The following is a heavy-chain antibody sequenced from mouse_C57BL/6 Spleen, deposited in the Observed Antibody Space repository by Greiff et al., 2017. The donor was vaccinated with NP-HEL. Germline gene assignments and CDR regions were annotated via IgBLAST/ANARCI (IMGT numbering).Heavy chain of an antibody. D-gene: IGHD2-1*01. CDR1: GFNIKDDY. Sequence: VQLQQPGAELVRPGASVKLSCTASGFNIKDDYMPWVKQRPEQGLEWIGWIDPENGDTEYASKFQGKATITADTSSNTAYLQLSSLTSEDTAVYCCTTGEGKRYFDDWGTGTTVTVSS. V-gene: IGHV14-4*01. J-gene: IGHJ1*03. CDR3: TTGEGKRYFDD. CDR2: IDPENGDT.